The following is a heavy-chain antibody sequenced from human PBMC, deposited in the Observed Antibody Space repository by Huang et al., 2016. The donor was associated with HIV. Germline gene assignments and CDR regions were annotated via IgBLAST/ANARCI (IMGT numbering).Heavy chain of an antibody. V-gene: IGHV3-30*02. CDR1: GFTFSSYG. CDR2: IRYEGTYK. J-gene: IGHJ3*02. Sequence: QVQLVESGGGVVQPGGSLRLSCAASGFTFSSYGIHWGRQAPGKGLDGVAFIRYEGTYKYYADAVKGRFNISRDNSKNTRYLQMNSLRVEDTAVYYCAKTNYGSGHDAFDIWGQGTMVTVSS. D-gene: IGHD3-10*01. CDR3: AKTNYGSGHDAFDI.